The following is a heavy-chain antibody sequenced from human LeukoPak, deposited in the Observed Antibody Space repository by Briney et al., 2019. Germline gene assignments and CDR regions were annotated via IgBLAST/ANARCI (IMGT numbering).Heavy chain of an antibody. Sequence: PSETLSLTCTVSGGSISSYYWSWIRQPPGKGLEWIGEINHSGSTNYNPSLKSRVTISVDTSKNQFSLKLSSVTAADTAVYYCARGRSPYYDFWSGYHRNKYFDYWGQGTLVTVSS. V-gene: IGHV4-34*01. J-gene: IGHJ4*02. CDR3: ARGRSPYYDFWSGYHRNKYFDY. D-gene: IGHD3-3*01. CDR1: GGSISSYY. CDR2: INHSGST.